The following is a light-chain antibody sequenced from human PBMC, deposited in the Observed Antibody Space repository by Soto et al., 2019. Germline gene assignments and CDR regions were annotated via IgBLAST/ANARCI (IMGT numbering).Light chain of an antibody. CDR2: EVS. CDR1: SSDFGGYNY. Sequence: QSALTQPASVSGSPGQSITISCIGSSSDFGGYNYVSWYQHHPGRVPKPMIFEVSDRPSGVSNRFSGSKSGNTAYLTISGLQAEDEADYYCSSFSSTSTIIFGGGTKVTVL. V-gene: IGLV2-14*01. CDR3: SSFSSTSTII. J-gene: IGLJ2*01.